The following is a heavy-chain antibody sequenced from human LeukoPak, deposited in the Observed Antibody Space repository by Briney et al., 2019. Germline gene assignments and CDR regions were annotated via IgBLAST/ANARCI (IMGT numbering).Heavy chain of an antibody. V-gene: IGHV3-66*02. CDR3: ARAPFYYMDV. Sequence: AGSLRLSCAASGFTVSSNYMSWVRQAPGRGLEWVSVIYRGGSTYYADCVKGRFTISRDNFKNPLYLQMNSLRAEDTAVYYCARAPFYYMDVWGKGTTVTVSS. CDR1: GFTVSSNY. J-gene: IGHJ6*03. CDR2: IYRGGST.